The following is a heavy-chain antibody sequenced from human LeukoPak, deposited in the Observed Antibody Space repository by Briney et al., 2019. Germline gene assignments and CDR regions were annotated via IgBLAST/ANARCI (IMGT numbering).Heavy chain of an antibody. Sequence: GGSLRLSCAASGFTFSSYEMNWVRQAPGKGLEWVSYISSSGSTIYYADSVKGRFTIPRDNAKNSLFLQMNSLRAEDTAVYYCARDSQRAFDVWGQGTMVTVSS. J-gene: IGHJ3*01. V-gene: IGHV3-48*03. CDR2: ISSSGSTI. CDR1: GFTFSSYE. CDR3: ARDSQRAFDV.